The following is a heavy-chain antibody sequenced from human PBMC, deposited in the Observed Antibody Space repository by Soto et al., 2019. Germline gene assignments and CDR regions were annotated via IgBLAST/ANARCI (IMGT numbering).Heavy chain of an antibody. Sequence: QVPLVESGGGSVKPGGSLRLSCAASGFTFSDDDMSWIHQAPGKALERVSYISSSSSYTNYADTLKGRFTISRDNAKNSPKLQMGSLRAEDTAVYYCARDCAFNISLYGRDYAMDVWGQGSTVTVSS. CDR2: ISSSSSYT. CDR1: GFTFSDDD. J-gene: IGHJ6*02. V-gene: IGHV3-11*06. D-gene: IGHD3-9*01. CDR3: ARDCAFNISLYGRDYAMDV.